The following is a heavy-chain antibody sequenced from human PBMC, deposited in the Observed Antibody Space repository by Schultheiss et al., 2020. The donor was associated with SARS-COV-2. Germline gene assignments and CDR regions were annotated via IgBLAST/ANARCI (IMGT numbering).Heavy chain of an antibody. CDR2: IKSKTEGGAT. CDR1: GLTVSNAW. CDR3: AREALTGTIEYGMDV. Sequence: GGSLRLSCAASGLTVSNAWMSWVRQAPGKGLEWVGRIKSKTEGGATDYAAPVKGRFTISRDDSKNTLCLQMNSLRAEDTAVYYCAREALTGTIEYGMDVWGQGTTVTVSS. V-gene: IGHV3-15*01. D-gene: IGHD1-7*01. J-gene: IGHJ6*02.